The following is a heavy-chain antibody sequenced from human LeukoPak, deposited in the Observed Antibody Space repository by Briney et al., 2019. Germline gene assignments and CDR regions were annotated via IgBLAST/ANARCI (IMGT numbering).Heavy chain of an antibody. J-gene: IGHJ4*02. CDR2: ISGSGGST. V-gene: IGHV3-23*01. CDR1: GFTFSSYA. CDR3: VRGCSSTSCYPFDY. D-gene: IGHD2-2*01. Sequence: QSGGSLRLSCAASGFTFSSYAMSWVRQAPGKGLEWVSAISGSGGSTYYADSVKGRFTISRDNSKNTLYLQMNSLRAEDTAVYYCVRGCSSTSCYPFDYWGQGTLVTVPS.